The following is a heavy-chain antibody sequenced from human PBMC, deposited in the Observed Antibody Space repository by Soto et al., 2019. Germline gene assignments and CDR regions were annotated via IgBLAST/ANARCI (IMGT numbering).Heavy chain of an antibody. Sequence: QVQLQESGPGLVKPSETLSLTCTVSGGSISSYYWSWIRQPPGKGLEWIGYIYYSGSTNYNPSLKSRVTISVDTSKNQFSLKLSSVTAADTAVYYCARGTLNFWSGYSYYYGMDVWGQGTTVTVSS. D-gene: IGHD3-3*01. V-gene: IGHV4-59*01. CDR1: GGSISSYY. J-gene: IGHJ6*02. CDR3: ARGTLNFWSGYSYYYGMDV. CDR2: IYYSGST.